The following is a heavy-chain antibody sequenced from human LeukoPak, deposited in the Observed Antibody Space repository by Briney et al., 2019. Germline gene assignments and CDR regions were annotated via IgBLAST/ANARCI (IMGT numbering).Heavy chain of an antibody. D-gene: IGHD3-10*01. Sequence: PGGSLRLSCAASGFTVSSNYMSWVRQAPGKGLEWVSVIYSGGSTYYADSVKGRFTISRDNSKNTLYLQMNSLRAEDTAVYYCARSSYYGSGSYPPSFDYWGQGTLVTVSS. CDR1: GFTVSSNY. J-gene: IGHJ4*02. V-gene: IGHV3-53*01. CDR3: ARSSYYGSGSYPPSFDY. CDR2: IYSGGST.